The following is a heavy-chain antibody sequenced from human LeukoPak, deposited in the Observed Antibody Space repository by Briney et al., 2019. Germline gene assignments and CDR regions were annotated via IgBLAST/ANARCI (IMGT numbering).Heavy chain of an antibody. J-gene: IGHJ4*02. CDR2: INAGNGNT. Sequence: ASVNVSCKASEYTFTSYAMHWVRQAPGQRLEWMGWINAGNGNTKYSQKFQGRVTITRDTSASTAYMELSSLRSEDTAVYYCARSKYGDYIDYWGQGTLVTVSS. CDR1: EYTFTSYA. CDR3: ARSKYGDYIDY. V-gene: IGHV1-3*01. D-gene: IGHD4-17*01.